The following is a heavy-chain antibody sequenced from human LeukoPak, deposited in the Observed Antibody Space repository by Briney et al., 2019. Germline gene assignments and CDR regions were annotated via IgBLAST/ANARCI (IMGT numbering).Heavy chain of an antibody. CDR2: INPNSGGT. D-gene: IGHD3-22*01. CDR1: GYTFTGYY. V-gene: IGHV1-2*02. CDR3: TSDTYYYDSTGLGHWFDP. J-gene: IGHJ5*02. Sequence: SVKVSCKASGYTFTGYYMHWVRQAPGQGLEWMGWINPNSGGTNYAQKFQGRVTMTWDTSISTAYMELSSLRSDDTAVYYCTSDTYYYDSTGLGHWFDPWGQGTLVTVSS.